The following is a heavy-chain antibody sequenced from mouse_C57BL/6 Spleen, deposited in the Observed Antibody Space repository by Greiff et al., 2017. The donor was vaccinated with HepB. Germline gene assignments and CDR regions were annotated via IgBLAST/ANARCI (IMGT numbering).Heavy chain of an antibody. CDR2: IYPRDGST. Sequence: LEESDAELVKPGASVKISCKVSGYTFTDHTIHWMKQRPEQGLEWIGYIYPRDGSTKYNEKFKGKATLTADKSSSTAYMQLNSLTSEDSAVYFCATPYYGSFSYAMDYWGQGTSVTVSS. D-gene: IGHD1-1*01. V-gene: IGHV1-78*01. CDR3: ATPYYGSFSYAMDY. J-gene: IGHJ4*01. CDR1: GYTFTDHT.